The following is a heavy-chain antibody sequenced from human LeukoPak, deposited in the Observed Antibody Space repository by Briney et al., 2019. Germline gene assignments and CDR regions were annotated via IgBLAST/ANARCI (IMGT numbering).Heavy chain of an antibody. CDR1: GGSISSATYS. CDR3: ARDQKGRITIFGVVRRGLDY. D-gene: IGHD3-3*01. J-gene: IGHJ4*02. V-gene: IGHV4-39*02. CDR2: ISYSGST. Sequence: SETLSLTCTVSGGSISSATYSWGWIRQPPGKGLQWIGSISYSGSTYYNPSLSLKSRVTISVDSSKKQFSLKLSSVTAADTAVYYCARDQKGRITIFGVVRRGLDYWGQGTLVTVSS.